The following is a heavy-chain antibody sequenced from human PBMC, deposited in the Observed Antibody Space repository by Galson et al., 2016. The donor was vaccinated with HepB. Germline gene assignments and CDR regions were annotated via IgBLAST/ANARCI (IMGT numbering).Heavy chain of an antibody. CDR1: GFTFSNYE. J-gene: IGHJ4*02. V-gene: IGHV3-30*18. CDR3: AKDRSGRFYFPSGDFDY. D-gene: IGHD2/OR15-2a*01. Sequence: SLRLSCAASGFTFSNYEIKGMRKDKGKGLEWVAADSMDGRRKSYADSVKGRFTISRDNSNSMLFLQMNSLRAEDTAVYYCAKDRSGRFYFPSGDFDYWGQGALVTVSS. CDR2: DSMDGRRK.